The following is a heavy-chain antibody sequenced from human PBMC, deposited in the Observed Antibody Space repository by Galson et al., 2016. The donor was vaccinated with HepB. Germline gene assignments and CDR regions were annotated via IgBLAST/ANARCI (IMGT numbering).Heavy chain of an antibody. Sequence: SLRLSCAASGFTFSRSWMSWARQAPGKGLEWVANIKQDGSEKYYVDSVKGRFTISRDNAKNSLYLQINGLSAEDTAVYYCARDRGGTYSNCFDYWGQGTMVTVSS. CDR2: IKQDGSEK. CDR3: ARDRGGTYSNCFDY. CDR1: GFTFSRSW. D-gene: IGHD1-26*01. V-gene: IGHV3-7*03. J-gene: IGHJ4*02.